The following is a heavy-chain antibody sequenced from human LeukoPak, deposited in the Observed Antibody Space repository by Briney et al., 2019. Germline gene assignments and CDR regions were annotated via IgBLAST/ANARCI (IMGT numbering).Heavy chain of an antibody. CDR3: ARPGQVNYDSSGYYNY. V-gene: IGHV4-39*07. CDR2: IYYSGST. J-gene: IGHJ4*02. CDR1: GGSISSSSYY. Sequence: SETLSLTCTVSGGSISSSSYYWGWIRQPPGKGLEWIGSIYYSGSTYYNPSLKSRVTISVDTSKNQFSLKLSSVTAADTAVYYCARPGQVNYDSSGYYNYWGQGTLVTVSS. D-gene: IGHD3-22*01.